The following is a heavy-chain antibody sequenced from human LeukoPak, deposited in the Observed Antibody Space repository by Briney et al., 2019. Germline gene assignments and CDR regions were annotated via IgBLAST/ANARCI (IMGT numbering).Heavy chain of an antibody. Sequence: PSETLSLTCTVSGASISSITYYWGWIRQPPGKGLEWIGSIYYSGSTYYTTSLKSRVTISIDTSNNQFSLKLTSVTAADTAVYYCARDNRDGYNYGIYYYYGMDVWGQGTTVTVSS. D-gene: IGHD5-24*01. CDR1: GASISSITYY. CDR3: ARDNRDGYNYGIYYYYGMDV. CDR2: IYYSGST. V-gene: IGHV4-39*02. J-gene: IGHJ6*02.